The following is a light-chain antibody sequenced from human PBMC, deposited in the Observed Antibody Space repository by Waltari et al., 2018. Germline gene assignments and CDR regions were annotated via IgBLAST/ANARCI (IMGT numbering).Light chain of an antibody. CDR1: RTVSTIA. Sequence: CRARRTVSTIALMWYQQKPGKAPRVLIYSTYNRATGIPDRFSGSGSGTDFTLTINRLAPEDFAMYYCQQYDGIVVTFGGGTKVEI. V-gene: IGKV3-20*01. CDR2: STY. J-gene: IGKJ4*01. CDR3: QQYDGIVVT.